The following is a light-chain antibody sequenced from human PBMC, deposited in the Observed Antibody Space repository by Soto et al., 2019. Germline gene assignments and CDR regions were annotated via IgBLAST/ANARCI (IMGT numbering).Light chain of an antibody. CDR2: TSF. J-gene: IGKJ2*01. CDR3: QQSYITPYT. CDR1: QSISSY. V-gene: IGKV1-39*01. Sequence: DIQMTQSPSSLSVSVGDRVTITCRASQSISSYLNWYQQKPGKAPKLLIYTSFNLQSGVPSRFSGSGSGTDFTLTISSLQPEDFATYYYQQSYITPYTVGQGTKLEIK.